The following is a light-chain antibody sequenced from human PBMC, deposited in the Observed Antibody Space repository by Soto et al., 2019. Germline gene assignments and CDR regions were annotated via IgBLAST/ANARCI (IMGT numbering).Light chain of an antibody. CDR3: QQYHNWPPIT. V-gene: IGKV3-15*01. CDR2: GAS. J-gene: IGKJ5*01. CDR1: QSVSRN. Sequence: ETVMTQSPATLSVSPGERAILSCRASQSVSRNLGWYQQKPGQAPRLLIYGASTRATRVPARFSGSGSGTEFTLTISSLESEDFAIYYCQQYHNWPPITFGQGTRLESK.